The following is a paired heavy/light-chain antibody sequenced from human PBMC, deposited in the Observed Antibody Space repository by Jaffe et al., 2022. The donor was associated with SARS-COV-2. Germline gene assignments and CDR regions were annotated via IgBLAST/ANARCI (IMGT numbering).Heavy chain of an antibody. CDR3: AKVATIFGVVLNYFDF. J-gene: IGHJ4*02. D-gene: IGHD3-3*01. CDR1: GFTFDDYD. V-gene: IGHV3-43*02. Sequence: EVQLVESGGGVVQPGGSLRLSCAASGFTFDDYDMHWVRQAPGKGLEWVSLISGDGSKTSYADSVKGRFTISRDNIKNSLYLQMTSLTTEDTALYYCAKVATIFGVVLNYFDFWGQGTLVTVSS. CDR2: ISGDGSKT.
Light chain of an antibody. CDR1: SGSIASNY. V-gene: IGLV6-57*01. CDR2: QDS. J-gene: IGLJ3*02. CDR3: QSYDRSLWV. Sequence: NFMLTQPLSVSESPGKTVTISCTRTSGSIASNYVQWYQQRPGSSPTIVIFQDSQRPSGVPDRFSGSIDISSNSASLAISGLKTEDEADYYCQSYDRSLWVFGGGTKLTVL.